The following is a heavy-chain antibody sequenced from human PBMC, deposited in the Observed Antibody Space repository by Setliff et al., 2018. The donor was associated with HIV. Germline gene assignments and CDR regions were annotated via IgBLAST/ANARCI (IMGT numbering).Heavy chain of an antibody. D-gene: IGHD4-17*01. J-gene: IGHJ4*02. CDR2: ITPIGTT. V-gene: IGHV1-69*13. Sequence: SVKVSCKISGYTFTDFWIHWVRQAPGQGLEWVGVITPIGTTNFAQTFEGRVTITADESTSTVHMEVTRLTSDDTAMYFCARSGSPYGPNSGHFDSWGQGTLVTVSS. CDR1: GYTFTDFW. CDR3: ARSGSPYGPNSGHFDS.